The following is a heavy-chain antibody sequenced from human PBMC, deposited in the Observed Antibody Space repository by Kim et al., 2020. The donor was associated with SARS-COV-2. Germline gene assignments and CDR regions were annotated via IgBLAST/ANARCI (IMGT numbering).Heavy chain of an antibody. Sequence: ASVKVSCKASGYTFTSYAMNWVRQAPGQGLEWMGWINTNTGNPTYAQGFTGRFVFSLDTSVSTAYLQISSLKAEDTAVYYCARPPYSSGWYEEWFDPWGQGTLVTVSS. CDR2: INTNTGNP. D-gene: IGHD6-19*01. J-gene: IGHJ5*02. V-gene: IGHV7-4-1*02. CDR3: ARPPYSSGWYEEWFDP. CDR1: GYTFTSYA.